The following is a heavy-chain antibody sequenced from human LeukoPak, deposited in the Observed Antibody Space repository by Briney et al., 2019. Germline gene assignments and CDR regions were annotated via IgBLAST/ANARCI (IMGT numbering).Heavy chain of an antibody. Sequence: ASVKVSCKASGYTFAGYYMHWVRQAPGQGLEWMGWINPNSGGTNYAQKFQGRVTMTRDTSISTAYMELSSLRSEDTAVYYCARSPNTKIWFGESTETYYFDYWGQGTLVTVSS. J-gene: IGHJ4*02. CDR1: GYTFAGYY. V-gene: IGHV1-2*02. CDR2: INPNSGGT. D-gene: IGHD3-10*01. CDR3: ARSPNTKIWFGESTETYYFDY.